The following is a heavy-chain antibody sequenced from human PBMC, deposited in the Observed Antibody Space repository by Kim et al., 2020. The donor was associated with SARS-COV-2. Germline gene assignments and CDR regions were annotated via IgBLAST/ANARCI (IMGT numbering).Heavy chain of an antibody. CDR2: ISSNGGST. V-gene: IGHV3-64D*09. CDR1: GFTFSSYA. J-gene: IGHJ4*02. CDR3: VKDWAEKQQLAKDFDY. D-gene: IGHD6-13*01. Sequence: GGSLRLSCSASGFTFSSYAMHWVRQAPGKGLEYVSAISSNGGSTYYADSVKGRFTISRDNSKNTLYLQMSSLRAEDTAVYYCVKDWAEKQQLAKDFDYWGQGTLVTVSS.